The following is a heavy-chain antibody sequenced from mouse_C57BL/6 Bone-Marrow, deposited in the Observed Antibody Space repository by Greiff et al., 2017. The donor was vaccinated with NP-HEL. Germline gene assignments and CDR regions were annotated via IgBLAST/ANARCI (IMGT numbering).Heavy chain of an antibody. CDR3: ARDRDGYYPWFAY. D-gene: IGHD2-3*01. Sequence: VQGVESGGGLVKPGGSLKLSCAASGFTFSSYAMSWVRQTPEKRLEWVATISDGGSYTYYPDNVKGRFTISRDNAKNNLYLQMSHLKSEDTAMYYCARDRDGYYPWFAYWGQGTLVTVSA. CDR1: GFTFSSYA. J-gene: IGHJ3*01. CDR2: ISDGGSYT. V-gene: IGHV5-4*01.